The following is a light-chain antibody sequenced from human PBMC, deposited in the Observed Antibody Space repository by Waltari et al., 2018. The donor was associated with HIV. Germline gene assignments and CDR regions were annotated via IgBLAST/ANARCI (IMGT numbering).Light chain of an antibody. CDR3: QSYDSSLSGSV. Sequence: QSVLTQPPSVSGAPGQRVTISCTGSSSNIGAGYDVHWYQQLPGTAPKLLIYGNSSRPSGVPDRFSASKSGTSASLAITGLQAEDEADYYCQSYDSSLSGSVFGGGTKLTVL. CDR1: SSNIGAGYD. V-gene: IGLV1-40*01. CDR2: GNS. J-gene: IGLJ2*01.